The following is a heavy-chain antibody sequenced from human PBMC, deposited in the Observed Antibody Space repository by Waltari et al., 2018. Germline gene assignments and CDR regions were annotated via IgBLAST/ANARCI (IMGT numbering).Heavy chain of an antibody. CDR1: GFTFSRSW. CDR2: IKPDGSEG. V-gene: IGHV3-7*01. J-gene: IGHJ4*02. Sequence: EVQLVESGGGSVQPGGSLRLSCAASGFTFSRSWMSWVRQAPGKGLEWMANIKPDGSEGYYVGSVKGRFTISRDNAKNSLYLQMDTLRAEDTAVYYCARDFNWGWDYWGQGTLVTVSS. CDR3: ARDFNWGWDY. D-gene: IGHD7-27*01.